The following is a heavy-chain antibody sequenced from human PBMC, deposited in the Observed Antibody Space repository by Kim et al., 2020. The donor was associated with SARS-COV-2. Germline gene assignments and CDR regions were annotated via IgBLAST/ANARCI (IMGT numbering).Heavy chain of an antibody. J-gene: IGHJ5*02. CDR2: T. D-gene: IGHD3-10*01. Sequence: TNYNPSLKSRVTISVDTYKNQFSLKLSSVTAADTAVYYCARGGSLVWFDPWGQGTLVTVSS. V-gene: IGHV4-59*09. CDR3: ARGGSLVWFDP.